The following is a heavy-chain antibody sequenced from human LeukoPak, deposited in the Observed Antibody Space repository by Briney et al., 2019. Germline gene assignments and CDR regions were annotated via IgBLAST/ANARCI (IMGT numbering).Heavy chain of an antibody. J-gene: IGHJ6*02. CDR1: GYTFTSYY. Sequence: GASVKVSCKASGYTFTSYYMHWVRQAPGQGLEWMGIINPSGGSTSHAQKVQGRVTMTRDTSTSTVYMELSSLRSEDTAVYYCARDRNYDGDGMDVWGQGTTVTVSS. D-gene: IGHD3-16*01. CDR2: INPSGGST. V-gene: IGHV1-46*01. CDR3: ARDRNYDGDGMDV.